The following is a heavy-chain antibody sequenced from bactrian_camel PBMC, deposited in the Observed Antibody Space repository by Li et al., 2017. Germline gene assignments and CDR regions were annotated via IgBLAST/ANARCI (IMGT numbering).Heavy chain of an antibody. V-gene: IGHV3S1*01. J-gene: IGHJ4*01. CDR1: DYIRNTYC. CDR2: ITPGRGRR. D-gene: IGHD6*01. CDR3: ATGEEAESYAGIWYDKYNY. Sequence: VQLVESGGGSVQAGGSLRLSCAASDYIRNTYCMAWFRQAPGKEREGVAAITPGRGRRYYGDSVKGRFTISRDDAQRTIYLQMNSLKTEDSAVYSCATGEEAESYAGIWYDKYNYWGQGTQVTVS.